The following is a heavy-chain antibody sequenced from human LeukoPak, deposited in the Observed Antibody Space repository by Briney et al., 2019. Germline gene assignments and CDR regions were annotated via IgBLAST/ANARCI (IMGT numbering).Heavy chain of an antibody. V-gene: IGHV1-69*13. Sequence: ASVNVSCKASGGTFSSYAISWVRQAPGQGLEWMGGIIPIFGTANYAQKFQGRVTITADESTSTAYMELSSLRSEDTAVYYCARVGISSGYSFAELDYWGQGTLVTVSS. CDR1: GGTFSSYA. CDR3: ARVGISSGYSFAELDY. J-gene: IGHJ4*02. CDR2: IIPIFGTA. D-gene: IGHD3-22*01.